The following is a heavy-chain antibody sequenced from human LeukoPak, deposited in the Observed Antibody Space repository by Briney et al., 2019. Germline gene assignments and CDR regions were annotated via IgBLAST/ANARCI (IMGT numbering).Heavy chain of an antibody. V-gene: IGHV3-23*01. CDR2: ISGSGDST. J-gene: IGHJ4*02. Sequence: GGSLRLSCAASGFTFSNYAMTWVRQAPGKGLEWVSSISGSGDSTYYADSVKGRFTISRDNSRRTVYLQMNNLRAEDTAVYCCARWLRRPIDYWGQGTLITVSS. CDR1: GFTFSNYA. D-gene: IGHD5-24*01. CDR3: ARWLRRPIDY.